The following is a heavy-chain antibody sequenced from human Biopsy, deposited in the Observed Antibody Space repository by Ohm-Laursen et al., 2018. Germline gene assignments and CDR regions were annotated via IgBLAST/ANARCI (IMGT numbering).Heavy chain of an antibody. CDR3: ARDIMNRIAGLVARSDVFDV. D-gene: IGHD3-16*01. CDR1: GYAVNDYF. CDR2: ISPNSGGT. Sequence: SSVKVSCKGSGYAVNDYFLHWLRQAPGQGPGWMGRISPNSGGTNYAQKFQGRVTMTTDTSTSTVYLELRRLISDDTAVYYCARDIMNRIAGLVARSDVFDVWGQGTLVTVSS. J-gene: IGHJ3*01. V-gene: IGHV1-2*06.